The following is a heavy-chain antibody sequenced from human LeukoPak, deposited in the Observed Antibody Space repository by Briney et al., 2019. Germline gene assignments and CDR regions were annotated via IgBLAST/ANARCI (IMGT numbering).Heavy chain of an antibody. CDR3: ARTTSLTASGYDY. J-gene: IGHJ4*02. D-gene: IGHD4-17*01. CDR2: INPNSDDR. V-gene: IGHV1-8*03. CDR1: GYTFTNYH. Sequence: ASVKVSCKASGYTFTNYHINWVRQATGQGLEWMGWINPNSDDRGYAQRFQGRVTITGDTSISTAYMELRGLRSEDTAVYFCARTTSLTASGYDYWGQGTLVTVSS.